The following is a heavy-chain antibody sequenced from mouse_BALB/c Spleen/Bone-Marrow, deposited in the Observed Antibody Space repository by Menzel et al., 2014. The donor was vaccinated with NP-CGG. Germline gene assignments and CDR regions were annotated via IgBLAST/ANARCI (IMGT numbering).Heavy chain of an antibody. Sequence: VKVVESGAELAKPGASVKMSCKASGYNFTSYWMYWIKQRPGQGLEWIGYINPSTGYTEYNQKFKDKATLTADKSSNTAYMQLSSLTSEDPAVYYCARKGYGNYHYYAMDYWGQGISVTVSA. CDR1: GYNFTSYW. D-gene: IGHD2-1*01. J-gene: IGHJ4*01. V-gene: IGHV1-7*01. CDR2: INPSTGYT. CDR3: ARKGYGNYHYYAMDY.